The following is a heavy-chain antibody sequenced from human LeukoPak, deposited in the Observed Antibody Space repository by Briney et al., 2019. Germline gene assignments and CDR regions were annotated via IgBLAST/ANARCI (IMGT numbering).Heavy chain of an antibody. D-gene: IGHD1-20*01. V-gene: IGHV3-74*01. CDR1: GFTFSSYW. J-gene: IGHJ4*02. Sequence: PGGSLRLSCEASGFTFSSYWMHWVRQAPGKGLVWISRINVDGGTTDYADSVRGRFTISRDNAKNTLYLQMNNLRAEDTAVYYCARDMTGPLDYCGQGTLVTASS. CDR2: INVDGGTT. CDR3: ARDMTGPLDY.